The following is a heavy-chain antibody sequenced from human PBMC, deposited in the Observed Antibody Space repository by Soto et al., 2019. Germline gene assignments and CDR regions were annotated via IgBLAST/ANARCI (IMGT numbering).Heavy chain of an antibody. CDR3: AKDHRNFCSGYCS. D-gene: IGHD3-3*01. J-gene: IGHJ4*02. Sequence: GGSLRLSCAASGFTFSSYAMSWVRQAPGKGLEWVSAISGSGGSTYYADSVKGRFTISRDNYKNTLYLQMNSLRAEDTAVYYCAKDHRNFCSGYCSWGQGTLVTVSS. CDR1: GFTFSSYA. V-gene: IGHV3-23*01. CDR2: ISGSGGST.